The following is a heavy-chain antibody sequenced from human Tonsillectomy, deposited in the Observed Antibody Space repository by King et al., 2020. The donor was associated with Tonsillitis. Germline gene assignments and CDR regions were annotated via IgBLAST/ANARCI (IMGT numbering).Heavy chain of an antibody. V-gene: IGHV3-30*04. Sequence: VQLVESGGGVVQPGRSLRLSCAVSGSTFSSHAMHWVRQAPGKGLEWVTIISYDGSNKYYADSVKGRFTISRDNSKNTLFLQMSSLRAEDTAVYYCAREGVGSCSVGSCYSYYGMDVWGQGTTVTVSS. CDR2: ISYDGSNK. CDR3: AREGVGSCSVGSCYSYYGMDV. D-gene: IGHD2-15*01. CDR1: GSTFSSHA. J-gene: IGHJ6*02.